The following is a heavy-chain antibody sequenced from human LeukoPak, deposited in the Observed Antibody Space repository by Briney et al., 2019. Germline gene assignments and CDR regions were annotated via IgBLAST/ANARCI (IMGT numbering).Heavy chain of an antibody. CDR2: IITNTGNP. D-gene: IGHD3-9*01. CDR3: ARGGLRYFDWSKFDY. J-gene: IGHJ4*02. Sequence: SVKVSCKASGYTFTSYAMNWVRQAPGQGLEWMGWIITNTGNPTYAQGFTGRFVFSLDTSVGTAYLQISSLKAADTAVYYCARGGLRYFDWSKFDYWGQGTLVTVSS. CDR1: GYTFTSYA. V-gene: IGHV7-4-1*02.